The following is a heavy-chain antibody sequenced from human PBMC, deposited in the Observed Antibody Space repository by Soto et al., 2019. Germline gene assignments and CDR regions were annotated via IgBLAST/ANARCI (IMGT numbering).Heavy chain of an antibody. CDR1: GFTFSTYN. CDR3: AREGGIGWRYFDY. CDR2: ISTISDYL. D-gene: IGHD6-19*01. V-gene: IGHV3-21*01. Sequence: EVQLVESGGGLVKPGGSLSLSCAASGFTFSTYNMNWVGQAPGKGLEWVSFISTISDYLYYADSVKGRFTLSRENAKNSLYLQMNSLRAEDTAVYYCAREGGIGWRYFDYLGQGALVTVSS. J-gene: IGHJ4*02.